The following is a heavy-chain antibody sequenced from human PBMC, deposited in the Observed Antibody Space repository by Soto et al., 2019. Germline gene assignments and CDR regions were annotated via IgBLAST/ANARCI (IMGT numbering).Heavy chain of an antibody. CDR2: ISAYNGNT. J-gene: IGHJ4*02. CDR3: ARVFNADIDTAIGY. Sequence: ASVKVSCKASGYTFTSYGISWVRQAPGQGLEWMGWISAYNGNTNYAQKLQGRGTMTTDTSTSTAYMELRSLRSDDTAVYYCARVFNADIDTAIGYWGQGTLVTVSS. V-gene: IGHV1-18*01. CDR1: GYTFTSYG. D-gene: IGHD5-18*01.